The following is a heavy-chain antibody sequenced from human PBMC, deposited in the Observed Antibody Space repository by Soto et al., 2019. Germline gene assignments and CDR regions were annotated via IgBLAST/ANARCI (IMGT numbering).Heavy chain of an antibody. J-gene: IGHJ4*02. CDR1: GGTFSSYA. Sequence: SVKVSCKASGGTFSSYAIIWVRQAPGQGLEWMGGIIPIFGTANYAQKFQGRVTITADESTSTAYMELSSLRAEDTAVYHCARDRRSTWCFDSCGQGTLVTVSS. D-gene: IGHD6-13*01. CDR3: ARDRRSTWCFDS. CDR2: IIPIFGTA. V-gene: IGHV1-69*13.